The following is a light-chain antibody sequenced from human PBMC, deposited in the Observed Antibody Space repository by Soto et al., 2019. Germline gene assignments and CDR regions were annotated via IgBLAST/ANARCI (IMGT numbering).Light chain of an antibody. CDR3: QQYAGSPVT. CDR1: QTVSSSY. V-gene: IGKV3-20*01. J-gene: IGKJ3*01. Sequence: EIVLTQSPGTLSLSPGERATLSCRASQTVSSSYLAWYQQKPGQAPRLLIYGASSRATGIPDRFRGSGSGTDFTLTISRLEPEDFAVYYCQQYAGSPVTFGPGTKVDIK. CDR2: GAS.